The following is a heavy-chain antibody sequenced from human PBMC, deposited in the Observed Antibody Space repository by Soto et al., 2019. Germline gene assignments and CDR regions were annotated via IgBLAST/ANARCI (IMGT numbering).Heavy chain of an antibody. CDR2: INDSGST. CDR1: GGAFRGYY. J-gene: IGHJ5*02. V-gene: IGHV4-34*01. Sequence: TSETLSLTCAAYGGAFRGYYWSWIRQPPGKGLEWLGEINDSGSTNYNPSLKSRITISLDTSKKEISLRLSSVTAADTAVYYCARERGRYCSGESCYPFGPWGQGALVTVSS. D-gene: IGHD2-15*01. CDR3: ARERGRYCSGESCYPFGP.